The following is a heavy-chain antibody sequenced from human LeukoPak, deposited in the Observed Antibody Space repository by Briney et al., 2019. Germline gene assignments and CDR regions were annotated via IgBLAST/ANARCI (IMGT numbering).Heavy chain of an antibody. J-gene: IGHJ4*02. V-gene: IGHV3-23*01. CDR3: ARRSGIAVAGAFDY. CDR2: ISGSGDST. D-gene: IGHD6-19*01. CDR1: GFTFSNYA. Sequence: TGGSLRLSCAASGFTFSNYAMRWVRQAPGKGLEWVSGISGSGDSTYYADSVKGRFTISRDNSKNTLYLQMNSLRAEDMAVYYCARRSGIAVAGAFDYWGQGTLVTVSS.